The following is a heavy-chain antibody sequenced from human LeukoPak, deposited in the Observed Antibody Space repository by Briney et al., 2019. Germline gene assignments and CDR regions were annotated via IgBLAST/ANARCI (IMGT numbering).Heavy chain of an antibody. D-gene: IGHD1-26*01. V-gene: IGHV4-34*01. CDR2: INHSGCT. CDR1: GGSFSGYY. Sequence: SETLSLTCAVYGGSFSGYYWSWMRQPPGKGLEWIGEINHSGCTNYNPSLKSRVTISVDTSKNQFSLKLSSVTAADTAVYYCARGGGSYYTRYNWFDPWGQGTLVTVSS. J-gene: IGHJ5*02. CDR3: ARGGGSYYTRYNWFDP.